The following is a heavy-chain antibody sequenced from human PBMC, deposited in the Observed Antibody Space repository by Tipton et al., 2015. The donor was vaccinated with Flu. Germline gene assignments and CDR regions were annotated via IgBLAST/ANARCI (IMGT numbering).Heavy chain of an antibody. Sequence: QVQLVQSGAEVKKPGASVKVSCKASGYTFTSYGISWVRQAPGQGLEWMGWISAYNGNTNYAQKLQGRVTMTTDTSTSTAYMELRSLRSDDTAVYYCARMYYYDSSGYYSDFDYWGQGTLVPVSS. CDR3: ARMYYYDSSGYYSDFDY. D-gene: IGHD3-22*01. CDR1: GYTFTSYG. V-gene: IGHV1-18*01. J-gene: IGHJ4*02. CDR2: ISAYNGNT.